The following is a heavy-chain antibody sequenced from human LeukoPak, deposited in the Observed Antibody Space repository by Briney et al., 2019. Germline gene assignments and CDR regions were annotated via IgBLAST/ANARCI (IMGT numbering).Heavy chain of an antibody. J-gene: IGHJ5*02. D-gene: IGHD3-3*01. CDR3: AKDISNYDFWSGFYT. CDR2: ISGDGGST. CDR1: AFIFSSYA. Sequence: GGSLRLSCAASAFIFSSYAMHWVRQAPGKGLEWVSLISGDGGSTYYADSVKGRFTISRDNSKNSLYLQMNSLRTEDTALYYCAKDISNYDFWSGFYTWGQGTLVTVSS. V-gene: IGHV3-43*02.